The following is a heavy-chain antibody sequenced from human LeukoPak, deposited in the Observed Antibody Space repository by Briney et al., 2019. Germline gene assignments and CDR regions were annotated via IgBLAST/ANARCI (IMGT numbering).Heavy chain of an antibody. J-gene: IGHJ6*02. D-gene: IGHD3/OR15-3a*01. CDR3: ARFGLPYSIDL. CDR2: IRPDGSAV. Sequence: GGSLRHSCIASGFTINQHAMSWVRQAPVKGLEWVASIRPDGSAVFYVDSVKGRFTFSRDNAKNSLDLQMNSLRAEDTAVYYCARFGLPYSIDLWGQGTMVTVSS. CDR1: GFTINQHA. V-gene: IGHV3-7*01.